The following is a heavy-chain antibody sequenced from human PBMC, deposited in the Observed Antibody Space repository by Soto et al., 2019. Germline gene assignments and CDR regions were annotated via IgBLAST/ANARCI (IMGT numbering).Heavy chain of an antibody. CDR2: IYYSGST. CDR1: GDSVSSSTYY. Sequence: PSETLSLTCTVSGDSVSSSTYYWSWIRQPPGKALEWIGSIYYSGSTNYNPSLRSRVIMSVDTSKNQFSLNLSSVTAADTAVYYCARDRGTANKPNWLAPWGQGTLVTVSS. V-gene: IGHV4-61*01. CDR3: ARDRGTANKPNWLAP. J-gene: IGHJ5*02. D-gene: IGHD3-10*01.